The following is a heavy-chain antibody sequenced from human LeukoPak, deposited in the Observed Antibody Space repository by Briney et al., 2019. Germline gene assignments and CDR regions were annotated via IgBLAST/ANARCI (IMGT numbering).Heavy chain of an antibody. CDR3: AKMGRYGGTADLH. CDR2: IISGTT. CDR1: SSSSYY. V-gene: IGHV3-23*01. D-gene: IGHD3-16*01. Sequence: SSSSYYWGWIRQPPGKGLEWVSSIISGTTYYADSLKGRFTISRDNSKNTVYLQMNSLRAEDTAVYYCAKMGRYGGTADLHWGQGTLVTVSS. J-gene: IGHJ4*02.